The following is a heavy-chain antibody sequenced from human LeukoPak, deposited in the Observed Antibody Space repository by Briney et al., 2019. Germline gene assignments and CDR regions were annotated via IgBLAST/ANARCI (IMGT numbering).Heavy chain of an antibody. CDR1: GYTFTSYY. J-gene: IGHJ5*02. V-gene: IGHV1-46*01. CDR3: ARDVGSSWHTP. Sequence: ASVKVSCKASGYTFTSYYMHWVRQAPGQGLEWMGIINPSGGSTSYAQKFQGRVTITADESTSTAYMELSSLRSEDTAVYYCARDVGSSWHTPWGQGTLVTVSS. D-gene: IGHD6-13*01. CDR2: INPSGGST.